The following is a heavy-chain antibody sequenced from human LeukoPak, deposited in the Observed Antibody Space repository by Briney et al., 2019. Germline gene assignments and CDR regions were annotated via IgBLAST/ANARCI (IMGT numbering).Heavy chain of an antibody. CDR1: GYTFTSYG. CDR2: INPDSGGT. D-gene: IGHD3-9*01. J-gene: IGHJ5*02. CDR3: ARVVWVDDSDKWLDP. V-gene: IGHV1-2*02. Sequence: GASVKVSCKASGYTFTSYGISWVRQAPGQGLGWMGWINPDSGGTYYTQKFQGRVTMTRDTSISTAYMELSRLRSDDTAVYYCARVVWVDDSDKWLDPWGQGTLVTVSS.